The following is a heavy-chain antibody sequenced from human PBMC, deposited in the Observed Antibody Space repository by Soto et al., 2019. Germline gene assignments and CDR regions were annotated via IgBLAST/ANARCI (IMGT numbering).Heavy chain of an antibody. J-gene: IGHJ4*02. CDR1: GGSISSGGYY. V-gene: IGHV4-31*03. CDR3: VRAAATGTFIFDY. Sequence: QVQLQESGPGLVKPSQTLSLTCTVSGGSISSGGYYWSWIRQHPGKGLEWIGYIYYSGTTYYNPSLKSRVTISLDTSKTQFSLKLSSVTAADTAVYYCVRAAATGTFIFDYWGQGTLVTVSS. CDR2: IYYSGTT. D-gene: IGHD6-13*01.